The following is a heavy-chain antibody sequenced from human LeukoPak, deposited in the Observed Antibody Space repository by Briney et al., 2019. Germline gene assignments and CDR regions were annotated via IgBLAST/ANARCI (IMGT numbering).Heavy chain of an antibody. CDR2: ITNSGGGT. Sequence: PGGSLRLSCEASGFTFSSYAMTWVRQAPGKGLEWVSAITNSGGGTHYADSVKGRFTISRDNSKNTLYLQMNSLKAEDTAVYYCVKFVGAKGYWGQGTLVTVSS. J-gene: IGHJ4*02. CDR3: VKFVGAKGY. D-gene: IGHD1-26*01. V-gene: IGHV3-23*01. CDR1: GFTFSSYA.